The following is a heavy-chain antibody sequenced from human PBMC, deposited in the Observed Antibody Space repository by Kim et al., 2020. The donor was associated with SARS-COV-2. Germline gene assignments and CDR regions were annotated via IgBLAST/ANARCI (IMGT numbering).Heavy chain of an antibody. D-gene: IGHD3-22*01. CDR3: ATENSRRRVGRFGW. CDR1: GFTFSVIG. V-gene: IGHV3-30*02. J-gene: IGHJ4*01. Sequence: GGSLRLSCAASGFTFSVIGMHWVRQAPGKGLEWVAFIQFDGFTKYYADSVEGRFTISRDNSKNTVSLQMTGLRVDDTAVYFCATENSRRRVGRFGWWGHGTLVAVSS. CDR2: IQFDGFTK.